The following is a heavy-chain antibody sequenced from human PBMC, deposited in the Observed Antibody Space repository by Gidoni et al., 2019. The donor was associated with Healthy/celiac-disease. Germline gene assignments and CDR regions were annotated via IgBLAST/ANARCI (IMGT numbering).Heavy chain of an antibody. CDR3: AKGIAAAGTAGFDY. CDR1: GFTFDAYA. D-gene: IGHD6-13*01. Sequence: EVQLVESGGGLVQPGRSLRLSCAASGFTFDAYAMHWVRQAPGKGLEWVSGISWNSGSIGYADSVKGRFTISRDNAKNSLYLQMNSLRAEDTALYYCAKGIAAAGTAGFDYWGQGTLVTVSS. V-gene: IGHV3-9*01. CDR2: ISWNSGSI. J-gene: IGHJ4*02.